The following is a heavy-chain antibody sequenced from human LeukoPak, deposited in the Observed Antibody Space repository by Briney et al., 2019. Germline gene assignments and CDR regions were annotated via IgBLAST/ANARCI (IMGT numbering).Heavy chain of an antibody. D-gene: IGHD6-19*01. CDR1: GGSISSYY. V-gene: IGHV4-59*01. CDR2: IYYSGST. CDR3: ASAYSSGWSWRKYFQH. J-gene: IGHJ1*01. Sequence: SETLSLTCTVSGGSISSYYWSWIRQPPGKGLEWIGYIYYSGSTNYNPSLKSRVTISVDTSKNQFSLKLSSVTAADTAVYYCASAYSSGWSWRKYFQHWGQGTLVTVSS.